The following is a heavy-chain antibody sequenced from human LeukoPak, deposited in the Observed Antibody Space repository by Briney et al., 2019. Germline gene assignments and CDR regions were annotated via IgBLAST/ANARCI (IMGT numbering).Heavy chain of an antibody. J-gene: IGHJ3*01. D-gene: IGHD6-19*01. CDR1: GFTFSNYW. CDR2: INTDGSST. CDR3: ARVLVVAGTGAFDF. V-gene: IGHV3-74*01. Sequence: GGSQRLSCAASGFTFSNYWMHWVRQAPGKGLVWVSRINTDGSSTIYADSVRGRFTISRDNAKNTLYLQMNSLRAEDTAVYYCARVLVVAGTGAFDFWGQGTMVTVSS.